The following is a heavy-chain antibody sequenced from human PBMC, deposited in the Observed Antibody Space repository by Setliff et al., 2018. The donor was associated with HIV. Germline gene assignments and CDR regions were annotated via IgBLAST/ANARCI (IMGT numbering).Heavy chain of an antibody. J-gene: IGHJ6*02. Sequence: SETLSLTCSFSGGSISSHYWSWIRQTPGKGLEWIGTIYNAGRISYNPSLRSRVTFSVDTSKNQFSLNLRSVTAADTAVYYCARPGSSSYYYAMDVWGLGTTVTVSS. CDR2: IYNAGRI. V-gene: IGHV4-59*11. CDR3: ARPGSSSYYYAMDV. CDR1: GGSISSHY. D-gene: IGHD3-10*01.